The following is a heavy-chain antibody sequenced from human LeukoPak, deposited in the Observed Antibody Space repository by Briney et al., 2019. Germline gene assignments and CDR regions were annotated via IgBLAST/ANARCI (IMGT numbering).Heavy chain of an antibody. CDR3: ARLDDYVWGSYRLSLNAFDI. Sequence: SETLSLTCTVSGGSISSYYWSWIRQPPGKGLEWIGYIYYSGSTNYNPSLKSRVTISVDTSKNQFSLKLSSVTAADTAVYYCARLDDYVWGSYRLSLNAFDIWGRGTMVTVSS. V-gene: IGHV4-59*08. CDR1: GGSISSYY. J-gene: IGHJ3*02. D-gene: IGHD3-16*02. CDR2: IYYSGST.